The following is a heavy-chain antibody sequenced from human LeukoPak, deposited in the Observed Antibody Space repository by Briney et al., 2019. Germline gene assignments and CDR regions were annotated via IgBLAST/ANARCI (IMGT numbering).Heavy chain of an antibody. D-gene: IGHD3-10*01. Sequence: GASVKVSCKASGYTFTGYYMHWVRQAPGQGLEWMGWINPNSGGTNYAQKFQGRVTMTRDTSISTAYMELSSLRAEDTAVYYCARDLMVRGVIRGIPDYWGQGTLVTVSS. CDR1: GYTFTGYY. CDR3: ARDLMVRGVIRGIPDY. V-gene: IGHV1-2*02. CDR2: INPNSGGT. J-gene: IGHJ4*02.